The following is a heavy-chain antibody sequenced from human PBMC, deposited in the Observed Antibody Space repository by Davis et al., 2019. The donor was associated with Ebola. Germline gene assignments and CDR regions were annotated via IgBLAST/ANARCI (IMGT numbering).Heavy chain of an antibody. J-gene: IGHJ4*02. D-gene: IGHD5-24*01. Sequence: GESLKISCKGFGYSFTNYWTVWVRQMPGKGLECMGIIFPGDSDTRYSPSFQGQVTISADKSINTAYLQWSSLKASDTAMYYCARGTDGYNPGGYFDSWGQGTLVTVSS. V-gene: IGHV5-51*01. CDR3: ARGTDGYNPGGYFDS. CDR1: GYSFTNYW. CDR2: IFPGDSDT.